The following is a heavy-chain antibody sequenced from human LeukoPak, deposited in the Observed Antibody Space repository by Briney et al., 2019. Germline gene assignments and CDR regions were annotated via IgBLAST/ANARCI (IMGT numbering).Heavy chain of an antibody. D-gene: IGHD4-17*01. CDR3: ARDGDYGSRDGVDV. CDR2: IYYSGST. Sequence: SETLSLTCTVSRGSISSYYWSCIRQPPRKGLWWSGYIYYSGSTNYNPSLKSRVAISVDTSKNQCSLKLSSVTAADTAVYYCARDGDYGSRDGVDVWGQGNTVTVSS. CDR1: RGSISSYY. V-gene: IGHV4-59*01. J-gene: IGHJ6*02.